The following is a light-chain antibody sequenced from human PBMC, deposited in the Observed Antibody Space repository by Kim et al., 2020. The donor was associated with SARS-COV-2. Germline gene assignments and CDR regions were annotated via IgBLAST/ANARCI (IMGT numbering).Light chain of an antibody. Sequence: EIVMTQSPATLSVSPGERATLSCGASQNVDYNLAWYQQRPGQAPRLLIYAASTRAAGFPARFSGRGSGTEFTLTISSLESEDFAVYYCQQYTNWPRTFGQGTKVDIK. CDR3: QQYTNWPRT. J-gene: IGKJ1*01. CDR2: AAS. V-gene: IGKV3-15*01. CDR1: QNVDYN.